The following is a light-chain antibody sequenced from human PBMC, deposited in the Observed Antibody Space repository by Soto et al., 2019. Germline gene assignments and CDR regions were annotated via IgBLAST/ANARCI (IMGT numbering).Light chain of an antibody. Sequence: SLLRQPPSVSWAPGQVVAISCTGSSSNIGAGYDVHWYQQRPGTAPKLLIFGNINRPSGVPDRFSGSKSGTSASLAITGLQAEDEGDYYCQSYDSTLSDRYVFGTGTKVTVL. CDR2: GNI. V-gene: IGLV1-40*01. CDR3: QSYDSTLSDRYV. J-gene: IGLJ1*01. CDR1: SSNIGAGYD.